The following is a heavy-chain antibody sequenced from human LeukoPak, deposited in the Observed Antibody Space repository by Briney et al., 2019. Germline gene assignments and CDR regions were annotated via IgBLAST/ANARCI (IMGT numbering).Heavy chain of an antibody. CDR3: AREYSRRYYYYMDV. D-gene: IGHD6-13*01. CDR1: GFTFSSYA. CDR2: IKQDGSEK. V-gene: IGHV3-7*01. J-gene: IGHJ6*03. Sequence: PGGSLRLSCAASGFTFSSYAMSWVRQAPGKGLEWVANIKQDGSEKYYVDSVKGRFTISRDNAKNSLYLQMNSLRAEDTAVYYCAREYSRRYYYYMDVWGKGTTVTVSS.